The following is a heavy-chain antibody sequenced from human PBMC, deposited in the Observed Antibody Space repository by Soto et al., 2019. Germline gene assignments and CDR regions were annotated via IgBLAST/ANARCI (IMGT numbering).Heavy chain of an antibody. CDR1: GFTFRSYV. V-gene: IGHV3-33*05. CDR2: TSYDGSNN. D-gene: IGHD3-16*01. Sequence: QVQLVESGGGVVQPGTSLRLSCVGSGFTFRSYVIHWVRQAPGKGLEWVALTSYDGSNNFYGDSVKGRFTISRDNYRNTGELQMDSLRLEDTALYYCARWGTTGGLDVWGQGTLVSVSS. CDR3: ARWGTTGGLDV. J-gene: IGHJ4*02.